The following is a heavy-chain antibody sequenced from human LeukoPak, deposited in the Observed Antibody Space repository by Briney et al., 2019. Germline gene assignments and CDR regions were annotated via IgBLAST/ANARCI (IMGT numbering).Heavy chain of an antibody. CDR1: GFTFSSYG. D-gene: IGHD6-19*01. Sequence: PGGSLRLSCAASGFTFSSYGMHWVRQAPGKGLEWVSFIRYDGSNKYYADSVKGRFTISRDNSKNTLYPQMNSLRAEDTAVYYCAKDAIAVAAYYYMDVWGKGATVTVSS. CDR3: AKDAIAVAAYYYMDV. V-gene: IGHV3-30*02. CDR2: IRYDGSNK. J-gene: IGHJ6*03.